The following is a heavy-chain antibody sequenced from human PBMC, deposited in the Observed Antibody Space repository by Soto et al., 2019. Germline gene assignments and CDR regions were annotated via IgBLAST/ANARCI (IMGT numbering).Heavy chain of an antibody. CDR1: GGSVSSGSYY. CDR3: ARVKKGWGSSWI. V-gene: IGHV4-61*01. J-gene: IGHJ4*02. Sequence: QVQLQESGPGLVKPSETLSLTCTVSGGSVSSGSYYWSWIRQPPGKGLEWIGYIYYSGSTNYNPSLKSRVTISVDTSTNQFSLKLSSVTAADTAVYYWARVKKGWGSSWIWGQGTLVTFSS. CDR2: IYYSGST. D-gene: IGHD6-13*01.